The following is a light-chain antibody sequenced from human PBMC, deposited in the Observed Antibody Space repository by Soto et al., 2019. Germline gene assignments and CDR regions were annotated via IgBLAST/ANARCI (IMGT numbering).Light chain of an antibody. Sequence: QSVLTQPRSVSGSPGQSVTISCTGTSSDVGGYNYVSWYQQHPGKAPKLMIYDVSKRPSGVPDRFSGSKSGNTASLTISGPQAEDEADYYCGSYAGSYTFWVFGGGTKLTVL. V-gene: IGLV2-11*01. CDR3: GSYAGSYTFWV. J-gene: IGLJ3*02. CDR1: SSDVGGYNY. CDR2: DVS.